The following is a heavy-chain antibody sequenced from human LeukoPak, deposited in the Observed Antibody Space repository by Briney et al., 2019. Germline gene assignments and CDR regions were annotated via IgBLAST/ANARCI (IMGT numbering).Heavy chain of an antibody. D-gene: IGHD5-18*01. V-gene: IGHV4-59*01. CDR1: GESISGFY. J-gene: IGHJ4*02. CDR3: ARSSGYSYGYPNY. Sequence: IPSETLSLTCTVSGESISGFYWTWIRQPPGKGLEWIGYIYYSGSTNYNPSLKSRVTISVDTSKNQFSLKLSSVTAADTAVYYCARSSGYSYGYPNYWGQGTLVTVSS. CDR2: IYYSGST.